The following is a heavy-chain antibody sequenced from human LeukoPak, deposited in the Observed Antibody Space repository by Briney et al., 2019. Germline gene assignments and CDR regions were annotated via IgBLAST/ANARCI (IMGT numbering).Heavy chain of an antibody. CDR3: ARASAVAQVGGYSYHPLDV. J-gene: IGHJ6*02. CDR1: GGSMSSYY. V-gene: IGHV4-4*07. D-gene: IGHD5-18*01. CDR2: TYTSGST. Sequence: SETLSLTCTVSGGSMSSYYWSWIRQPAGKGLEWIGRTYTSGSTDYNPSLKSRVTISLDTSDNQFALKVKSVTAADTAVYYCARASAVAQVGGYSYHPLDVWGQGTTVTVSS.